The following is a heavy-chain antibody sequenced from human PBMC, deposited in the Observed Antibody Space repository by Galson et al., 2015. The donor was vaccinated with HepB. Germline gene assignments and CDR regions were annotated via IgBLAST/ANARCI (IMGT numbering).Heavy chain of an antibody. D-gene: IGHD2-21*02. CDR3: TRGIDGDHAY. V-gene: IGHV3-15*01. J-gene: IGHJ4*02. CDR2: IKSKIDGGTT. Sequence: SLRLSCAASGFTFSNAWMSWVRQAPGKGLEWVGRIKSKIDGGTTHLAAPVKGRFTMSRDDSKNILYLQMNSLKTEDTAVYYCTRGIDGDHAYWGQGTLVTVSS. CDR1: GFTFSNAW.